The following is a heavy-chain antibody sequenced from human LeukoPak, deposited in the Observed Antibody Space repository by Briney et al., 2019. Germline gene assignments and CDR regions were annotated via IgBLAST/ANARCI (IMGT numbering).Heavy chain of an antibody. D-gene: IGHD3-22*01. CDR3: ARMISYYYDSSGSYFDY. J-gene: IGHJ4*02. CDR1: GFTFSDYA. Sequence: GGSLRLSCAASGFTFSDYAMSWVRQAPGKGLEWLSAISGSGGSTYYADSVKGRFTISRDNSKNTLYLQMNSLRAEDTAVYYCARMISYYYDSSGSYFDYWGQGTLVTVSS. CDR2: ISGSGGST. V-gene: IGHV3-23*01.